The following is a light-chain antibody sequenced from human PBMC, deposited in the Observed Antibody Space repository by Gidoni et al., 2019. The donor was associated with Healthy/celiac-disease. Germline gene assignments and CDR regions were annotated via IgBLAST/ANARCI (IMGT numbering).Light chain of an antibody. CDR1: QSVNSN. Sequence: IVLTQSPATLSVSPGESATLTCRASQSVNSNLAWYQQKPGQAPRLLIYGASTRSTGIPARFSGSGSGTEFTLTISSLQSEDFAVYYCQQYNNWTQTFGQXTKVEIK. CDR2: GAS. J-gene: IGKJ1*01. V-gene: IGKV3-15*01. CDR3: QQYNNWTQT.